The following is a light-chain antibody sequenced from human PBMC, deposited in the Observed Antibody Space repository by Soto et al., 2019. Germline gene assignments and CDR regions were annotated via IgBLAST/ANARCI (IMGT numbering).Light chain of an antibody. V-gene: IGKV3D-15*01. J-gene: IGKJ1*01. CDR3: QQYHNLPRT. CDR2: GVS. Sequence: EIVTTQSPATLSLSQGERATLSCRTSQSVPTNLIAWYQQKPGQAPRLLIYGVSIRATDNPARFSGGGSGTDFTLTISSLQSEDFAMYYCQQYHNLPRTFGLGTKVEAK. CDR1: QSVPTN.